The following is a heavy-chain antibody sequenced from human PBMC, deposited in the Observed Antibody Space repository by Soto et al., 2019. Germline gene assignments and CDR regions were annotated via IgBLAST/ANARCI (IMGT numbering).Heavy chain of an antibody. CDR3: AREWYARMDV. CDR2: IYYSGST. D-gene: IGHD2-8*01. V-gene: IGHV4-59*01. CDR1: GGSISSYY. Sequence: QVQLQESGPRLVKPSETLSLTCTVSGGSISSYYWSWIRQPPGKGLEWIGYIYYSGSTNYNPSLKSRFTRSVDTSKNQFSLKLSSVTAADTAVYYCAREWYARMDVWGQGTTVTVSS. J-gene: IGHJ6*02.